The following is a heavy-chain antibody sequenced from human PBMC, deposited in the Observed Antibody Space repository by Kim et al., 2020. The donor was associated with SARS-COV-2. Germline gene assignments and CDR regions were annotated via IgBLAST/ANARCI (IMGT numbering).Heavy chain of an antibody. V-gene: IGHV3-30*02. CDR3: AKDIDGTAAGTFDY. D-gene: IGHD6-13*01. Sequence: ADSVKGRFTISRDNSKNTLYLQMNSLRAEDTAVYYCAKDIDGTAAGTFDYWGQGTLVTVSS. J-gene: IGHJ4*02.